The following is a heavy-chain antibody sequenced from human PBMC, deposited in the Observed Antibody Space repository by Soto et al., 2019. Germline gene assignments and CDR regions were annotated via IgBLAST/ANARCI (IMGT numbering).Heavy chain of an antibody. CDR1: GFTFDDYA. Sequence: GGSLRLSCAASGFTFDDYAMHWVRQVPGKGLEWVSGINWNSGSMGYGDSVKGRFAISRDNAKNSLHLQMNSLSAEDTAFYYCVKDESINWYSGHFRHWGQGTLVTVS. V-gene: IGHV3-9*01. CDR2: INWNSGSM. D-gene: IGHD6-13*01. J-gene: IGHJ1*01. CDR3: VKDESINWYSGHFRH.